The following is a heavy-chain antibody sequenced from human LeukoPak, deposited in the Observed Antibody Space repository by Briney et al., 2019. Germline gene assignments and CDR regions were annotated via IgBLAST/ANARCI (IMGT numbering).Heavy chain of an antibody. D-gene: IGHD3-22*01. CDR3: TRGNYYDSSGYYVF. CDR1: GFTFGDYA. V-gene: IGHV3-49*04. Sequence: PGGSLRLSCTASGFTFGDYAMSWVRQAPRKGLEWVGFIRSKAYGGTTEYAASVKGRFTISRDDSKSIAYLQMNSLKTEDTAVYYCTRGNYYDSSGYYVFWGQGTLVTVSS. CDR2: IRSKAYGGTT. J-gene: IGHJ4*02.